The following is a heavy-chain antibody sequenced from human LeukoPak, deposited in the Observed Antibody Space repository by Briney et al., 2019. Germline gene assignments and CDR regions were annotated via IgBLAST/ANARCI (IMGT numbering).Heavy chain of an antibody. Sequence: SETLSLTCTVSGGSISSYYWSWIRQPPGKGLEWIGYIYYSGNTNYNPSLKSRVTISVDTSKNQFSLKLSSVTAADTAVYYCARRDFSGSESFFDHWGQGTLVTVSS. CDR2: IYYSGNT. CDR1: GGSISSYY. V-gene: IGHV4-59*08. CDR3: ARRDFSGSESFFDH. J-gene: IGHJ4*02. D-gene: IGHD1-26*01.